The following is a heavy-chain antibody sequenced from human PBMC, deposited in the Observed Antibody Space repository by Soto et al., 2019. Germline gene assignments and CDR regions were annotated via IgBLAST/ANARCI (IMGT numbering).Heavy chain of an antibody. Sequence: ASVKVSCKASGYTFTSYAMHWVRQAPGQRLEWMGWINAGNGNTKYSQKLQGRVTLTTDTSTSTAYMELRSLRSDDTAVYYCARSFGVAAAGPFDYWGQGNLVTVSS. CDR1: GYTFTSYA. D-gene: IGHD6-13*01. CDR3: ARSFGVAAAGPFDY. J-gene: IGHJ4*02. V-gene: IGHV1-3*01. CDR2: INAGNGNT.